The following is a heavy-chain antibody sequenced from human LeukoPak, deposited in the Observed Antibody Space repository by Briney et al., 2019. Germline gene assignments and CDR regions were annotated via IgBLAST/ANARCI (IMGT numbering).Heavy chain of an antibody. J-gene: IGHJ4*02. CDR3: ARGAVAGNFDL. CDR2: INTDGSSI. CDR1: GFTFSSYW. V-gene: IGHV3-74*01. D-gene: IGHD6-19*01. Sequence: PGGSLRLSCVATGFTFSSYWMHWVRQAPGKGLVWVSRINTDGSSISYADSVKGRFTISRDNAKNTLYMQMNGLRAEDTAVYYCARGAVAGNFDLWGQGTLVTVSS.